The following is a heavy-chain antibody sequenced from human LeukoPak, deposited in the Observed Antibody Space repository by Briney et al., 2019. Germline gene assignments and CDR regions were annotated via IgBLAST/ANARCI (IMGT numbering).Heavy chain of an antibody. Sequence: GGSISSSXXYWGWIRQPPGKGLEGIGSIYYTGSTYYNPSLKSRVTISVDTSKNQFSLKLSSVTAADTAVYYCALGLLLDYWGQGTLVTVSS. CDR2: IYYTGST. CDR1: GGSISSSXXY. CDR3: ALGLLLDY. V-gene: IGHV4-39*01. D-gene: IGHD3-22*01. J-gene: IGHJ4*02.